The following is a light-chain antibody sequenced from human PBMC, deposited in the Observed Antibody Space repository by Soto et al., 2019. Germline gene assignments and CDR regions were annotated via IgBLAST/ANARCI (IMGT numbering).Light chain of an antibody. CDR1: QTISTW. J-gene: IGKJ1*01. Sequence: DIQVTQSPPTLSASVGYRFTITCRASQTISTWMAWYQQKPGKAPKLLIYGASNLESGVPSRFSGSGSGTEFTLTITTLQPDDFATYFCQLYNRNTWSFGPGTKGDIK. CDR2: GAS. V-gene: IGKV1-5*01. CDR3: QLYNRNTWS.